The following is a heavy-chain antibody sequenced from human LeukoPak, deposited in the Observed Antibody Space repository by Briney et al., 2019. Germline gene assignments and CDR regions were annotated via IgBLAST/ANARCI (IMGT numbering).Heavy chain of an antibody. Sequence: SETLSLTCTVSGGSISSYYWSWIRQPAGKGLEWIGRIYTSGSTNYNPSLKSRVTMSVDTSKNQFSLKLSSVTAADTAVYYCARARLIGIAAAVTDAFDIWGQGTMVTVSS. CDR1: GGSISSYY. CDR3: ARARLIGIAAAVTDAFDI. V-gene: IGHV4-4*07. CDR2: IYTSGST. D-gene: IGHD6-13*01. J-gene: IGHJ3*02.